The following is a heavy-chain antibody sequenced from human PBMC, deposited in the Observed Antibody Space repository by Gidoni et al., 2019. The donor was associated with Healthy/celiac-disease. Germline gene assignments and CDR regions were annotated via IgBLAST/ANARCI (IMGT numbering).Heavy chain of an antibody. CDR2: ISGSGGST. CDR3: AKVDIVATIYRGHYFDY. V-gene: IGHV3-23*01. J-gene: IGHJ4*02. CDR1: GCTFRSYA. Sequence: EVQLLASGGGLVQPGGSLRLSCSASGCTFRSYAMSWVRQAPGKGLEWVSAISGSGGSTYYADSVKGRFTISRDNSKNTLYLQMNSLRAEDTAVYYCAKVDIVATIYRGHYFDYWGQGTLVTVSS. D-gene: IGHD5-12*01.